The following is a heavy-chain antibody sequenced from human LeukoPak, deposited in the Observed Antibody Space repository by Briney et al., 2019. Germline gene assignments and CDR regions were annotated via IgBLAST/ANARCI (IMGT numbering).Heavy chain of an antibody. CDR1: GFTFSSYS. J-gene: IGHJ1*01. CDR3: ARDPGIAVAGTMFWAEYFQH. D-gene: IGHD6-19*01. CDR2: ISSSSSYI. Sequence: GGSLRLSCAASGFTFSSYSMNWVRQAPGKGLELVSSISSSSSYIYYADSVKGRFTISRDNAKNSLYLQMNSLRAEDTAVYYCARDPGIAVAGTMFWAEYFQHWGQGTLVTVSS. V-gene: IGHV3-21*01.